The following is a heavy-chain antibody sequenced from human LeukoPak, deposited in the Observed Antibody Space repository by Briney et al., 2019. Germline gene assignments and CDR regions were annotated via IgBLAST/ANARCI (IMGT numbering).Heavy chain of an antibody. CDR3: ARAQYYDILTGHTPPHFDY. CDR2: INPSGGST. D-gene: IGHD3-9*01. CDR1: AYTFTSYY. J-gene: IGHJ4*02. V-gene: IGHV1-46*01. Sequence: TSVKVSCKASAYTFTSYYIHWVRQAPGQGLEWMGIINPSGGSTSYAQKFQGRVTMTRDTSTSTVYMELSSLRSEDTAVYYCARAQYYDILTGHTPPHFDYWGQGTLVTVSS.